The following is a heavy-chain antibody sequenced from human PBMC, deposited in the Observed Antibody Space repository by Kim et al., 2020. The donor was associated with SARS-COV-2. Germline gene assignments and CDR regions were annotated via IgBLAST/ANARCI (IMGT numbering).Heavy chain of an antibody. V-gene: IGHV4-31*03. D-gene: IGHD3-3*01. CDR3: ASAKYDFWSGYYPDY. J-gene: IGHJ4*02. CDR2: IYYSGST. CDR1: GGSISSGGYY. Sequence: SETLSLTCTVSGGSISSGGYYWSWIRQHPGKGLEWIGYIYYSGSTYYNPSLKSRVTISVDTSKNQFSLKLSSVTAADTAVYYCASAKYDFWSGYYPDYWGQGTLLTVSS.